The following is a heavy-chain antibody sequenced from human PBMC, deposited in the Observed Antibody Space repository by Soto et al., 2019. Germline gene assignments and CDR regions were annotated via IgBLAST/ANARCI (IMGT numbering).Heavy chain of an antibody. J-gene: IGHJ4*02. CDR2: INAANGAT. CDR1: GYTFTAYT. CDR3: ARVSFETSGFADY. Sequence: ASVKVSSKASGYTFTAYTIHWVRQAPGQSLEWMGWINAANGATKYSEKFQGRVTITRDTSARTAYMDLSSLSSKDTAVYFCARVSFETSGFADYWGQGTLVTVSS. V-gene: IGHV1-3*01. D-gene: IGHD5-12*01.